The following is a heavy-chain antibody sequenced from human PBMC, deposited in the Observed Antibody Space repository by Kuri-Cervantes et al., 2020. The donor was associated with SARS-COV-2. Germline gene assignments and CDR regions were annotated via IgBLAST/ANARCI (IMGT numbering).Heavy chain of an antibody. CDR2: IYYSGST. CDR1: GGSISSSSYY. V-gene: IGHV4-39*07. D-gene: IGHD3-22*01. CDR3: ERDLLLYYDSSGYHNWFDP. Sequence: GSLRLSCTVSGGSISSSSYYWGWIRQPPGKGLEWIGSIYYSGSTYYNPSLKSRVTISVDTSKNQFSLKLSSVTAADTAVYYCERDLLLYYDSSGYHNWFDPWGQGTLVTVSS. J-gene: IGHJ5*02.